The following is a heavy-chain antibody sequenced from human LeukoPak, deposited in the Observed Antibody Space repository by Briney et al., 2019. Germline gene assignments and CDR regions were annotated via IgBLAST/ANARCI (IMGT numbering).Heavy chain of an antibody. CDR1: GASISSGDYY. D-gene: IGHD3-16*02. CDR3: ARGPNYVWGSYRYFDY. CDR2: IYYSGST. V-gene: IGHV4-30-4*01. J-gene: IGHJ4*02. Sequence: PSETLSLTCTVSGASISSGDYYWSWIRQSPGKGLEWIGYIYYSGSTSYNPSLRSRVTISVDTSKNQFSLKLPSVTAADTAVYYCARGPNYVWGSYRYFDYWGQGTLVTVSS.